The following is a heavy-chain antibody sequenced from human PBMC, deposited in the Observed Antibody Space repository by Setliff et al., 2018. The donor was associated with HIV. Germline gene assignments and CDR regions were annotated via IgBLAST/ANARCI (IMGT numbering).Heavy chain of an antibody. J-gene: IGHJ4*02. CDR3: AGGGTMVRGLDS. Sequence: SETLSLTCAVYGASFSDYSWTWIRRPPGRGLEWIGEIYESGRTDYNPSLTSRVTMSVDSSKKQFSLKLKSVAAADTAVYYCAGGGTMVRGLDSWGQGTLVTV. D-gene: IGHD3-10*01. V-gene: IGHV4-34*01. CDR1: GASFSDYS. CDR2: IYESGRT.